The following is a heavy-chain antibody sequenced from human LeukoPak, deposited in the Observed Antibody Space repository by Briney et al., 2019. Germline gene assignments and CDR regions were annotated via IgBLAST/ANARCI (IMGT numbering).Heavy chain of an antibody. CDR2: IGTAGDT. Sequence: GGSLRLSCAASGFTFSRYDMHWVRQATGKGLEWVSAIGTAGDTYYPGSVKGRFTISRENAKNSLYLQMNSLRAGDTAVYYCARGDDFWSGYYSHYMDVWGKGTTVTVSS. J-gene: IGHJ6*03. D-gene: IGHD3-3*01. CDR1: GFTFSRYD. CDR3: ARGDDFWSGYYSHYMDV. V-gene: IGHV3-13*01.